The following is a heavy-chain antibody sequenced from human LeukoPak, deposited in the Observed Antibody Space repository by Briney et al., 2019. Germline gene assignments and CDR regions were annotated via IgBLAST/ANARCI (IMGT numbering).Heavy chain of an antibody. J-gene: IGHJ4*02. CDR3: ARSPNLAYDSSGYDY. V-gene: IGHV1-69*13. CDR1: GGTFSSYA. CDR2: IIPIFGTA. D-gene: IGHD3-22*01. Sequence: ASVKASCKASGGTFSSYAISWVRQAPGQGLEWMGGIIPIFGTANYAQKFQGRVTITADESTSTAYMELSSLRSEDTAVYYCARSPNLAYDSSGYDYWGQGTLVTVSS.